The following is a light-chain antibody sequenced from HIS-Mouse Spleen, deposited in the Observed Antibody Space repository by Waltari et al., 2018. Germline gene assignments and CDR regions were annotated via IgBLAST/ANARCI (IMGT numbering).Light chain of an antibody. Sequence: QSVLTQPPSASGTPGQRVTISCSGSSSDIGRNYVYWYQQLPGTAPKLLIYRNSQRPSGVPDRFSGSKSGNTASLAISGLRSEDEADYYCAACDDSLSGVFGGGTKLTVL. V-gene: IGLV1-47*01. CDR2: RNS. J-gene: IGLJ2*01. CDR1: SSDIGRNY. CDR3: AACDDSLSGV.